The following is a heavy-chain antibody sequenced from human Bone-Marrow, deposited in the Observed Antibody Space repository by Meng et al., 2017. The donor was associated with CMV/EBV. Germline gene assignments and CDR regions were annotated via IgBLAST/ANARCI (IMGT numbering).Heavy chain of an antibody. D-gene: IGHD1-26*01. V-gene: IGHV1-18*01. CDR2: ISAYNGNT. J-gene: IGHJ4*02. CDR3: ARVPAWSGSYDDLDY. Sequence: ASVKVSCKASGYTFTSYGISWVRQAPGQGLEWMGWISAYNGNTNYAQKLQGRVTMTTDTSTSTAYMELRSLRSDDTAVYYCARVPAWSGSYDDLDYWGQGTRVTGSS. CDR1: GYTFTSYG.